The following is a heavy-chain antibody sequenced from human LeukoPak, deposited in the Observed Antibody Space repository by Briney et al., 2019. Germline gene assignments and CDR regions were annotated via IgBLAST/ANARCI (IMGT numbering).Heavy chain of an antibody. CDR3: ARLTGVVNAFDY. CDR1: GFTFSTYS. J-gene: IGHJ4*02. D-gene: IGHD5-18*01. Sequence: GGSLRLSCAASGFTFSTYSMTWVRQAPGKGLEWVSSISSGSSDTSHADSVKGRFTISRDNAKYSLYLQVNSLRAEDTAVYYCARLTGVVNAFDYWGQGTLVTVSS. CDR2: ISSGSSDT. V-gene: IGHV3-21*01.